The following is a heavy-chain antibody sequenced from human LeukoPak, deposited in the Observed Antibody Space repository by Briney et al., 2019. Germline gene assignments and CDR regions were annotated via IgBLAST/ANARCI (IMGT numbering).Heavy chain of an antibody. J-gene: IGHJ4*02. CDR2: INPGGGST. Sequence: ASVTVSCKASGYSFTTYYLHWVRQAPGQGLEWMGIINPGGGSTTYAQKFHGRVSMTRDTSTSTVYMQMSGLISEDTAVYYCARSTAAGFGTGVDHWGQGTLVTVSS. D-gene: IGHD1-14*01. CDR1: GYSFTTYY. V-gene: IGHV1-46*01. CDR3: ARSTAAGFGTGVDH.